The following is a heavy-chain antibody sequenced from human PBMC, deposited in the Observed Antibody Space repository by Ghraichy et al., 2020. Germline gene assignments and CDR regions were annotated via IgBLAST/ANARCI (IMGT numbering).Heavy chain of an antibody. J-gene: IGHJ6*02. Sequence: SETLSLTCTVSGGSISSGGYYWSWIRQHPGKGMEWIGYIYYSGSTYYNTSLKSRVTISVDTSKNQFSLKLSSVTAADTAVYYCARVPDYDFWSGYSYYYYGMDVWGQGTTLTVSS. CDR3: ARVPDYDFWSGYSYYYYGMDV. CDR2: IYYSGST. CDR1: GGSISSGGYY. V-gene: IGHV4-31*03. D-gene: IGHD3-3*01.